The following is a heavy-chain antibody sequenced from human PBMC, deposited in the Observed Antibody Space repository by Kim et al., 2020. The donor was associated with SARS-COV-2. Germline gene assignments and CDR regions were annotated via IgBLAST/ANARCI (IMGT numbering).Heavy chain of an antibody. Sequence: GGSLRLSCTASGFTFSSYPLTWVRQAPGEGPEWISAINAAGIATFYADSVRGRFSISRDNSKNTLFLQMNSLRPEDTAVYYCAKGRATAAGAMDYWGQGILVTVSS. CDR2: INAAGIAT. CDR1: GFTFSSYP. D-gene: IGHD6-13*01. J-gene: IGHJ4*02. CDR3: AKGRATAAGAMDY. V-gene: IGHV3-23*01.